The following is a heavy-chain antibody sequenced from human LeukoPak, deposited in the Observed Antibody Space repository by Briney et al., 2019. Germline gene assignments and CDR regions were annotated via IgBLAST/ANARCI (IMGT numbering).Heavy chain of an antibody. D-gene: IGHD3-3*01. Sequence: ASVKVSCKASGYTFTGYYMHWVRQAPGQGLEWMGWINPNSGGTNYAQKFQGRVTMTRDTSISTACMELSRLRSDDTAVYYCARSANFWSGPSRKYNWFDPWGQGTLVTVSS. CDR1: GYTFTGYY. J-gene: IGHJ5*02. V-gene: IGHV1-2*02. CDR3: ARSANFWSGPSRKYNWFDP. CDR2: INPNSGGT.